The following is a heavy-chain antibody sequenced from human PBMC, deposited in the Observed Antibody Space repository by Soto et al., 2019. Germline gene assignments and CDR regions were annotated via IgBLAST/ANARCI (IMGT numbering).Heavy chain of an antibody. V-gene: IGHV1-69*06. D-gene: IGHD3-10*01. CDR2: IIPLYGTV. CDR1: GGAFNGYG. Sequence: SVKVCCKASGGAFNGYGSGWVRQAPGQGLDWMGVIIPLYGTVNYAQKFQGRVSITADKSTSTAYMDLNSLRSDDTAVYYCARVRVIRGVIPSHFGIWGQGTLVTVSS. J-gene: IGHJ4*02. CDR3: ARVRVIRGVIPSHFGI.